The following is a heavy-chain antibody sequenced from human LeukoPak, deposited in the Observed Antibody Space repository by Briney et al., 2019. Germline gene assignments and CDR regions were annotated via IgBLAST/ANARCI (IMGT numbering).Heavy chain of an antibody. CDR3: ARGNWPVYDFWSGYFDY. J-gene: IGHJ4*02. CDR2: IIPIFGTA. Sequence: SVKVSCKASGGTFSSYAISWVRQAPGQGLEWMGGIIPIFGTANYAQKFQGRVTITADESTSTAYMELSSLRSEDTAVYYCARGNWPVYDFWSGYFDYWGQGTLVTVSS. V-gene: IGHV1-69*13. D-gene: IGHD3-3*01. CDR1: GGTFSSYA.